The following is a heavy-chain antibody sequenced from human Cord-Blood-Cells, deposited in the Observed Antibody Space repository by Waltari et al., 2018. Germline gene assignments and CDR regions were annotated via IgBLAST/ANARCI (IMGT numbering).Heavy chain of an antibody. CDR2: INAGNGNT. J-gene: IGHJ1*01. V-gene: IGHV1-3*01. D-gene: IGHD1-26*01. CDR3: ARAKSGSYFYFQH. Sequence: QVQLVQSGAEVKKPGPSVTGSCKASGYTFTSYAMHRERKAPGQRLEWMGWINAGNGNTKYSQKFQGRVTITRDTSASTAYMELSSLRSEDTAVYYCARAKSGSYFYFQHWGQGTLVTVSS. CDR1: GYTFTSYA.